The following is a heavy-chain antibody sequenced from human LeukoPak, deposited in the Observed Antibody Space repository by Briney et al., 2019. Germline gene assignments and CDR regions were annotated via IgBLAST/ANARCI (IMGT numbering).Heavy chain of an antibody. D-gene: IGHD1-26*01. CDR1: GFTFSSYS. CDR2: ISSSSSYI. CDR3: ARGGSGSYRLSLLVDP. V-gene: IGHV3-21*01. Sequence: KSGGSLRLSCAASGFTFSSYSMNWVRQAPGKGLEWVSSISSSSSYIYYADSVKGRFTISRDNAKNSLYLQMNGLRAEDTAVYYCARGGSGSYRLSLLVDPWGQGTLVTVSS. J-gene: IGHJ5*02.